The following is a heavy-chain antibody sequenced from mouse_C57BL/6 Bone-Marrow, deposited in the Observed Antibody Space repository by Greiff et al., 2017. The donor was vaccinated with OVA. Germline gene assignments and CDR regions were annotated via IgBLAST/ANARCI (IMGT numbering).Heavy chain of an antibody. CDR1: GFTFSSYA. J-gene: IGHJ2*01. CDR2: ISDGGSYT. CDR3: ARDRLYYFDY. V-gene: IGHV5-4*01. Sequence: EVQVVESGGGLVKPGGALKLSCAASGFTFSSYAMSWVRQTPEKRLEGVATISDGGSYTYYPDNVKGRFTISRDNAKNNLYLQMSHLKSEDTAMYYCARDRLYYFDYWGQGTTLTVSS. D-gene: IGHD3-3*01.